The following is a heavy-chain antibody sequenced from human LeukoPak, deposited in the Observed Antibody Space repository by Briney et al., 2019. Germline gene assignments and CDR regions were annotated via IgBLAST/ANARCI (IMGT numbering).Heavy chain of an antibody. CDR3: ARDQVGASLDY. CDR1: GYTFTSYY. J-gene: IGHJ4*02. D-gene: IGHD1-26*01. CDR2: ISPSGGGT. Sequence: GASVKVSCKASGYTFTSYYMHWVRQAPGQGLEWMGIISPSGGGTTYAQKFQGRVTMTRDMPTSTVYMELNSLRSEDTAVYYCARDQVGASLDYWGQGTLVTVSS. V-gene: IGHV1-46*01.